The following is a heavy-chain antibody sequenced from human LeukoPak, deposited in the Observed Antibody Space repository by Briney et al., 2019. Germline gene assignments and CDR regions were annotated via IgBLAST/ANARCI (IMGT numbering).Heavy chain of an antibody. CDR3: ARFLSTTATFDY. CDR2: IYYSGST. Sequence: SETLSLTCTVSGGSISSYYWSWIRQPPGKGLEWIGYIYYSGSTNYNPSLKSRVTMSVDTSKNQFSLKLSSVTAADTAVYYCARFLSTTATFDYWGQGTLVTVSS. CDR1: GGSISSYY. J-gene: IGHJ4*02. V-gene: IGHV4-59*01. D-gene: IGHD4-17*01.